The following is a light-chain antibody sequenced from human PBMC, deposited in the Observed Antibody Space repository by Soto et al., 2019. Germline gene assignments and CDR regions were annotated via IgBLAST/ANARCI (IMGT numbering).Light chain of an antibody. J-gene: IGKJ5*01. CDR3: QQYDDLPIT. CDR1: QSISTW. CDR2: DAS. Sequence: DIQMTQYPSTLSASVGDRVTTTCRASQSISTWLAWYQQKPGKAPKLLIYDASNLQTGVPSRFSGRGSGTDFTFTISSLQPDDSGTYYCQQYDDLPITFGQGTRLEIK. V-gene: IGKV1-33*01.